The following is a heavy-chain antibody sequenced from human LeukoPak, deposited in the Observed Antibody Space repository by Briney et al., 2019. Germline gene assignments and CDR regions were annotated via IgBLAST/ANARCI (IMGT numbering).Heavy chain of an antibody. J-gene: IGHJ4*02. Sequence: ASQTLSLTCAISGDSVSSNSAAWNWIRQSPSRGLEWLGRTYYRSKWYNDYAVSVKSRITINPDTSKNQFSLQLNSVTPEDTAVYYCARDHDRYCSGGSCSEFDYWGQGTLVTVSS. CDR2: TYYRSKWYN. CDR3: ARDHDRYCSGGSCSEFDY. V-gene: IGHV6-1*01. D-gene: IGHD2-15*01. CDR1: GDSVSSNSAA.